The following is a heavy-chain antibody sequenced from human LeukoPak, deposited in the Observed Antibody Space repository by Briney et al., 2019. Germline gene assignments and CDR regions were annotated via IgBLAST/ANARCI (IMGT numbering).Heavy chain of an antibody. J-gene: IGHJ4*02. CDR2: ISYDGSNK. CDR3: ARDQTSFDY. CDR1: GLTFSSNW. Sequence: GGSLRLSCAASGLTFSSNWMSWVRQAPGKGLEWVAVISYDGSNKYYADSVKGQFTISRDNSKNTLYLQMNSLRADDTAVYYCARDQTSFDYWGQGTLVTVSS. V-gene: IGHV3-30*03.